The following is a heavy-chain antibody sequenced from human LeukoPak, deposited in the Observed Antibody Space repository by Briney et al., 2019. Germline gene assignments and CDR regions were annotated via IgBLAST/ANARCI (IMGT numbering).Heavy chain of an antibody. CDR2: ISSSSSYT. V-gene: IGHV3-11*06. CDR1: GFTFSDYY. CDR3: ARHYDNLYNWFDT. D-gene: IGHD3-22*01. Sequence: GGSLRLSCAASGFTFSDYYMSWIRQAPGKGLEWVSYISSSSSYTNYADSVKGRFTISRDNAKNSLYLQMNSLRAADTAVYYCARHYDNLYNWFDTWGQGTLVTVSS. J-gene: IGHJ5*02.